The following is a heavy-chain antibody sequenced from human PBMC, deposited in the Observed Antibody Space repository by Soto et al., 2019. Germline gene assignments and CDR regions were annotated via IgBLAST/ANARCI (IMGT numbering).Heavy chain of an antibody. CDR2: IKSQSYGGTP. CDR3: NIQGVTTIECFYY. J-gene: IGHJ4*02. V-gene: IGHV3-49*04. D-gene: IGHD4-4*01. CDR1: GFTFGDYA. Sequence: SLRLSCAGSGFTFGDYAVSWVRQAPGKGLEWVCFIKSQSYGGTPDYAASVDGRFTISRXXXKXXAXLHXXSLXTEXTGVYYCNIQGVTTIECFYYWGQGTPVTVAS.